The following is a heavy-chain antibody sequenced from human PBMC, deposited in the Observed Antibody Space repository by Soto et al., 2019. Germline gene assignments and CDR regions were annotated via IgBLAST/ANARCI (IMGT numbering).Heavy chain of an antibody. CDR2: TYYRTRWYD. J-gene: IGHJ4*02. Sequence: QVQLQQSGPGMMKPSQTLSLTCAISGDSVSNNGAAWNWIRQSPSRGLEWLGRTYYRTRWYDDFAVSVRGRVTITADTSMNQFSLQVNSVTPDDTAVYVCARGRACIEVALFEHWGQGILVTVSS. D-gene: IGHD6-19*01. CDR3: ARGRACIEVALFEH. V-gene: IGHV6-1*01. CDR1: GDSVSNNGAA.